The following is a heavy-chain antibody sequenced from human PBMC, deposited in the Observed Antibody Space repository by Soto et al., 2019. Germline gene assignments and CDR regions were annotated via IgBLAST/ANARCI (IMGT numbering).Heavy chain of an antibody. J-gene: IGHJ4*02. D-gene: IGHD6-19*01. CDR2: IYYSGST. V-gene: IGHV4-30-4*01. CDR3: ARDSSAVAGLYYFDY. Sequence: QVQLQESGPGLVKPSQTLSLTCTVSGGSISSGDYYWSWIRQPPGKGLEWIGYIYYSGSTYYNPSLKSRVTKSVDTSKNQFSLKLSSVTAADTAVYYCARDSSAVAGLYYFDYWGQGTLVTVSS. CDR1: GGSISSGDYY.